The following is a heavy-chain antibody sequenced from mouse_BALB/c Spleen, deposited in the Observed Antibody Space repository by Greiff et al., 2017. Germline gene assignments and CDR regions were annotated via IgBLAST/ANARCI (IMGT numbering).Heavy chain of an antibody. Sequence: EVKVVESGGGLVKPGGSLKLSCAASGFTFSSYAMSWVRQTPEKRLEWVASISSGGSTYYPDSVKGRFTISRDNARNILYLQMSSLRSEDTAMYYCARGGYGNWKAMDYWGQGTSVTVSS. V-gene: IGHV5-6-5*01. J-gene: IGHJ4*01. CDR1: GFTFSSYA. CDR3: ARGGYGNWKAMDY. D-gene: IGHD2-10*02. CDR2: ISSGGST.